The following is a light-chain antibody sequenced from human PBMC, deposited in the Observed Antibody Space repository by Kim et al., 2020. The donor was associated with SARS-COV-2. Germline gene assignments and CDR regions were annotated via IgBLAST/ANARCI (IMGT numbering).Light chain of an antibody. CDR3: QSYDSSNQGV. CDR2: EDN. J-gene: IGLJ3*02. V-gene: IGLV6-57*04. CDR1: SGSIASNY. Sequence: NFMLTQPHSVSESPGKTVTISCTRSSGSIASNYVQWYQHRPGSAPTTVIYEDNQRPPGVPDRFSGSIDSSSNSASLTISGLKTEDEADYYCQSYDSSNQGVFGGGTQLTVL.